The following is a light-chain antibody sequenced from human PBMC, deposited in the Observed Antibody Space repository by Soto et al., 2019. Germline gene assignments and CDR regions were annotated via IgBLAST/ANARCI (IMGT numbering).Light chain of an antibody. V-gene: IGKV3-11*01. CDR2: QTS. Sequence: EIVLTQSPATLSSFPGDRVPLXCRASQYINTRLAWYQHRPGQAPRLLIYQTSIRAAGIPARFSASGSGTDFTLTISDVQPEDFALYYCHQRQSWPRTFGQGTKVDIK. CDR3: HQRQSWPRT. J-gene: IGKJ1*01. CDR1: QYINTR.